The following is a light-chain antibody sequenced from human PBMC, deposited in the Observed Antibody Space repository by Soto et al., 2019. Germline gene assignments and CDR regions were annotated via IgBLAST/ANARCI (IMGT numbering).Light chain of an antibody. CDR2: HVS. CDR3: SSYTSSSTLV. Sequence: QSALTQPASVSGSPGQSITISCTGTSSDVGGYNYVSWYQRHPGKAPKLMIYHVSDRPSGVSNRFSGSKSGNTASLTISGLQAEDEADYYCSSYTSSSTLVFGGGTQLTVL. CDR1: SSDVGGYNY. V-gene: IGLV2-14*03. J-gene: IGLJ2*01.